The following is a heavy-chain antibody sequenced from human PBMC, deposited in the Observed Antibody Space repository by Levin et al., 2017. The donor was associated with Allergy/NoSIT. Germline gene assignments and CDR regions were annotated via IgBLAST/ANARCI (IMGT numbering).Heavy chain of an antibody. CDR1: GFTFSSYA. CDR2: ISGGGGST. D-gene: IGHD2-8*01. V-gene: IGHV3-23*01. Sequence: ESLKISCAASGFTFSSYAMSWVRQAPGKGLEWVSGISGGGGSTYYADSVKGRFTISRDNSKNTLYLQMNSLRAEDTAVYYCAGGKPGVGPDRYYYMGVWGNGTTVTVSS. CDR3: AGGKPGVGPDRYYYMGV. J-gene: IGHJ6*03.